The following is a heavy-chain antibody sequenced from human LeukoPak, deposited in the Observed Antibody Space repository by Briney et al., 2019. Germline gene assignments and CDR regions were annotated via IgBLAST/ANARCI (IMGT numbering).Heavy chain of an antibody. CDR1: GFTVSSNY. D-gene: IGHD4-17*01. CDR3: ARESRSGDYPYYYYYMDV. Sequence: GGSLRLSCAASGFTVSSNYMSWVRQAPGKGLEWVSVIYSGGSTYYADSVKGRFTISRDNSKNTLYLQMNSLRAEGTAVYYCARESRSGDYPYYYYYMDVWGKGTTVTVSS. CDR2: IYSGGST. V-gene: IGHV3-53*01. J-gene: IGHJ6*03.